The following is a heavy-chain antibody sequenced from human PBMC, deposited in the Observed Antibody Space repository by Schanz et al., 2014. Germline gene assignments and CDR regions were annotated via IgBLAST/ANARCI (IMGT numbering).Heavy chain of an antibody. J-gene: IGHJ1*01. V-gene: IGHV3-9*01. Sequence: EVQLVESGGGLVQPGRSLRLSCVASGFRFDDYAMHWVRQAPGKGLEWVSGMSWNAGSLGYGDSVKGRFTISRDNAKNALYLQMNSLRAEDTALYYCARYTAQSCIATSCFEYFQHWGQGALVTVSS. CDR2: MSWNAGSL. CDR1: GFRFDDYA. CDR3: ARYTAQSCIATSCFEYFQH. D-gene: IGHD2-2*01.